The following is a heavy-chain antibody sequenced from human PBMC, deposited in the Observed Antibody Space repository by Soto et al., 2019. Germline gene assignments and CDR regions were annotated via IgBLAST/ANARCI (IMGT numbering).Heavy chain of an antibody. V-gene: IGHV4-34*01. CDR1: GGSFSGYY. CDR2: INHSGST. J-gene: IGHJ4*02. D-gene: IGHD1-26*01. CDR3: ACRSVGAVGAIDY. Sequence: NPSETLSLTCAVSGGSFSGYYWSWIRKPPGKGLEWIGEINHSGSTNYNPTLKSRVTISVDTSKNQFSLKLSSVTAADTAVYYCACRSVGAVGAIDYWGQGTLVTVSS.